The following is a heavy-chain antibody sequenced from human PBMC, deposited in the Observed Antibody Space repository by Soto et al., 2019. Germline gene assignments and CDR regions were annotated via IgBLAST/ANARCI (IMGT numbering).Heavy chain of an antibody. CDR2: INPNGGST. J-gene: IGHJ4*02. D-gene: IGHD5-18*01. CDR1: GYTFTHYY. CDR3: ATSVNSAMAFDY. Sequence: ASVKVSCKASGYTFTHYYIHWVRQAPGQGLEWMGIINPNGGSTTYAQKFRAGVTMTRDTSTSTVYMELSNLRSDDSAVYYCATSVNSAMAFDYWGQGALVTVSS. V-gene: IGHV1-46*01.